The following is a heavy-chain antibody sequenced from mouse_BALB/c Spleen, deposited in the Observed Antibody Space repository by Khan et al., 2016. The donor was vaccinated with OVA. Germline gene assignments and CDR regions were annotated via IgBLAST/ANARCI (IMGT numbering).Heavy chain of an antibody. J-gene: IGHJ3*01. CDR3: TRSGYGTFAY. V-gene: IGHV1S81*02. D-gene: IGHD2-1*01. Sequence: QVRLQQSGAELMKPGASVRLSCKASGYIFTSYYMYWVKQRPGQGLEWIGEINPNNGDTNFNEKFKSKATLTVDKSSSTAYMQLSSLTSEDSAVYYCTRSGYGTFAYWGQGTLVTVSA. CDR1: GYIFTSYY. CDR2: INPNNGDT.